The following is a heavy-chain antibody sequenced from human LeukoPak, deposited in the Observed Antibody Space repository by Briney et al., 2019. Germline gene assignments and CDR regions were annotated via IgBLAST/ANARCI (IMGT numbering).Heavy chain of an antibody. CDR2: INSDGSST. Sequence: GGYLTLSCAASRFTCSSYWMHWVRQAPGKGLVWVSRINSDGSSTRYADSVKGRFTISRDNAKNTLYLQMNSLRAEDTAVYDCARDRGSSWYALDYYYMDVWGKGTTVTVSS. J-gene: IGHJ6*03. D-gene: IGHD6-13*01. CDR1: RFTCSSYW. V-gene: IGHV3-74*01. CDR3: ARDRGSSWYALDYYYMDV.